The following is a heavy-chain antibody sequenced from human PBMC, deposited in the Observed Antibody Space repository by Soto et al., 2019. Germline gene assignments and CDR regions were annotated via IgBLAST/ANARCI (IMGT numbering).Heavy chain of an antibody. CDR3: ARAAAAIGED. D-gene: IGHD6-13*01. CDR2: INPSGGST. V-gene: IGHV1-46*03. Sequence: QVQLVQSGAEVKKPGASVKVSCKASGYTFTSYYMHWVRQAPGQGLEWMGIINPSGGSTSYAQKFQSRVTMTRDTSTSTVYTELSSLRSEDTAVYYCARAAAAIGEDWGQGTLVTVSS. CDR1: GYTFTSYY. J-gene: IGHJ4*02.